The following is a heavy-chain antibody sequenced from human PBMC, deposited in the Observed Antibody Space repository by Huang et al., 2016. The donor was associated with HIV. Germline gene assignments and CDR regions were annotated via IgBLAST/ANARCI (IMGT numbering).Heavy chain of an antibody. Sequence: EVQLVQSGAEVKKPGESLKISCKGSGYSFISYWIGWVRQRPGQGLGWLGIIYPGDSNIRYSPSFQGQVTISADKSISTAYLQWSSLKASDTAMYYCARLRYVDTASNGMDVWGQGTTVTVSS. CDR1: GYSFISYW. V-gene: IGHV5-51*01. D-gene: IGHD5-18*01. CDR3: ARLRYVDTASNGMDV. J-gene: IGHJ6*02. CDR2: IYPGDSNI.